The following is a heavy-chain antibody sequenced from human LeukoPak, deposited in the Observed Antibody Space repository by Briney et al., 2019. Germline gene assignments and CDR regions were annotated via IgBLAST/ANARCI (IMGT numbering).Heavy chain of an antibody. CDR1: GGSISSSSYY. Sequence: SETLSLTCTVSGGSISSSSYYWGWIRQPPGKGLEWIGSIYYSGSTNYNPSLKSRVTISVDTSKNQFSLKLSSVTAADTAVYYCARGGYYYDSSGYPIDYWGQGTLVTVSS. J-gene: IGHJ4*02. CDR2: IYYSGST. CDR3: ARGGYYYDSSGYPIDY. V-gene: IGHV4-39*07. D-gene: IGHD3-22*01.